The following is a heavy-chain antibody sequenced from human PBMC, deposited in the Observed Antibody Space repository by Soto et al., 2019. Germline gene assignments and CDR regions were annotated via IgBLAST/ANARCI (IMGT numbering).Heavy chain of an antibody. CDR3: AREGRYSDSSRSHDTKHYYYYGMDV. J-gene: IGHJ6*02. D-gene: IGHD3-22*01. CDR2: INPSGGST. V-gene: IGHV1-46*01. CDR1: GYTFTSYY. Sequence: ASVKVSCKASGYTFTSYYMHWVRQAPGQGLEWMGIINPSGGSTSYAQKFQGRVTMTRDTSTSTVYMELSSLRSEDTAVYYCAREGRYSDSSRSHDTKHYYYYGMDVWGQGTTVTVSS.